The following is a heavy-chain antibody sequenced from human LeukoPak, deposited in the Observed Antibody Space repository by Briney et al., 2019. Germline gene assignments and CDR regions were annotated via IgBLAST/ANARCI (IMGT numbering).Heavy chain of an antibody. CDR2: IIPIFGTA. J-gene: IGHJ4*02. Sequence: SPVKVPCKASGGTFSSYAISWVRQAPGQGLEWMGRIIPIFGTANYAQKFQGRVTITTDESTSTAYMELSSLRSEDTAVYYCAAGYCSGGSCYSGYWGQGTLVTVSS. CDR1: GGTFSSYA. D-gene: IGHD2-15*01. V-gene: IGHV1-69*05. CDR3: AAGYCSGGSCYSGY.